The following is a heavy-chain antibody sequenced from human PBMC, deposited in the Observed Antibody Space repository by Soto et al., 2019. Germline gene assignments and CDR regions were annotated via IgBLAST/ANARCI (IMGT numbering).Heavy chain of an antibody. V-gene: IGHV4-39*01. CDR2: IYYSGST. Sequence: SETLSLTCTVSGGSITSSSVYWGWIRQPPGKGLEWIGSIYYSGSTYYNPSLKSRVTISADTSKNQLSLKLSSVTAADTAVYYCTRPKKDSDFRSMGVWGKGTTVTVSS. CDR1: GGSITSSSVY. D-gene: IGHD3-3*01. J-gene: IGHJ6*04. CDR3: TRPKKDSDFRSMGV.